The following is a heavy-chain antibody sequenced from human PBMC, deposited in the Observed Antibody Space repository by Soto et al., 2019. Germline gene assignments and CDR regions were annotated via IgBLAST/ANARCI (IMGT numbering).Heavy chain of an antibody. Sequence: ASVKVSCKASGYTFTGYYMHWVRQAPGQGLEWMGWINPNSGGTNYAQKFQGRVTMTRDTSNSTAYMELSRLRSDDTAVYYCATASMLTGYGGGGMDVWGQGTTVTVSS. CDR3: ATASMLTGYGGGGMDV. J-gene: IGHJ6*02. CDR2: INPNSGGT. V-gene: IGHV1-2*02. CDR1: GYTFTGYY. D-gene: IGHD3-9*01.